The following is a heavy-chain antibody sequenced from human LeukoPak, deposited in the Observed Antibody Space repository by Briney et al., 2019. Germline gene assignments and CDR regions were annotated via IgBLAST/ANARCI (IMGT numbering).Heavy chain of an antibody. CDR1: GYTFTDYY. J-gene: IGHJ6*03. CDR3: ARVRVTTVGFHYYMDV. D-gene: IGHD4-23*01. CDR2: INPNSGAS. Sequence: ASVKVSCKASGYTFTDYYIHWVRQAPGQGLEWMGWINPNSGASNYAQKFQGRVTMTRDTSISTAYMELSSLRSDDTAVYYCARVRVTTVGFHYYMDVWGKGTTVTISS. V-gene: IGHV1-2*02.